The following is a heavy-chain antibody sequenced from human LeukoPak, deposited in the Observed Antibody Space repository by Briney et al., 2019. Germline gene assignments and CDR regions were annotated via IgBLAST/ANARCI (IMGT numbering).Heavy chain of an antibody. CDR2: INHSGST. V-gene: IGHV4-34*01. CDR3: ARVGGYYYDSSGYYDY. J-gene: IGHJ4*02. CDR1: GGSFSGYY. D-gene: IGHD3-22*01. Sequence: SETLSLTCAVYGGSFSGYYWSWIRQSPGKGLEWIGEINHSGSTNYNPSLKSRVTISVDTSKNQFSLKLSSVTAADTAVYYCARVGGYYYDSSGYYDYWGQGTLVTVSS.